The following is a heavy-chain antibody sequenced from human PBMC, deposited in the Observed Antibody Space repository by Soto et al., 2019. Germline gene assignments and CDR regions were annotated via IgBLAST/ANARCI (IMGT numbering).Heavy chain of an antibody. CDR3: ARVSAYCGGDCYPSYFQH. J-gene: IGHJ1*01. V-gene: IGHV4-59*08. CDR1: GGSISSYY. CDR2: IYYSGST. Sequence: QVQLQESGPGLVKPSETLSLTCTVSGGSISSYYWSWIRQPPGKGLEWIGYIYYSGSTNYNPSLKLRVTISVDTSKTQFSLKLSSVTAADTAVYYCARVSAYCGGDCYPSYFQHWGQGTLVTVSS. D-gene: IGHD2-21*02.